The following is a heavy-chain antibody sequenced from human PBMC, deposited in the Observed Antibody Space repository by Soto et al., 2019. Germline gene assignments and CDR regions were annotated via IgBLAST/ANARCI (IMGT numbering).Heavy chain of an antibody. J-gene: IGHJ1*01. Sequence: PSETLSLTCTVSGGSISSWYWSWIRQPPGKGLEWIGYIYYSGSTNCNPSLKSRVTISVDTSKNQFSLNLSFVTAADTAVYYCATMGTQATGLYDFEHWGQGTLVTVSS. CDR3: ATMGTQATGLYDFEH. V-gene: IGHV4-59*08. CDR1: GGSISSWY. CDR2: IYYSGST. D-gene: IGHD3-3*01.